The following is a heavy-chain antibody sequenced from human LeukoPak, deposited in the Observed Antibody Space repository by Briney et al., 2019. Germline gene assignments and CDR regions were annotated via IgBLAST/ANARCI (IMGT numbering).Heavy chain of an antibody. CDR1: GYSISSGYY. V-gene: IGHV4-38-2*02. CDR3: ARDVRGDYIWFDP. D-gene: IGHD4-17*01. CDR2: IYHSGST. J-gene: IGHJ5*02. Sequence: SETLSRTCTVSGYSISSGYYWGWIRQPPGKGLEWIGSIYHSGSTYYNPSLKSRVTISVDTSKNQFSLKLSSVTAADTAVYYCARDVRGDYIWFDPWGQGTLVTVSS.